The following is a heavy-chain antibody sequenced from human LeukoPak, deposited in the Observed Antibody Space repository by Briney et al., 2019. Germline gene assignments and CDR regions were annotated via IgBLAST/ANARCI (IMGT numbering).Heavy chain of an antibody. CDR2: ISGSGGST. J-gene: IGHJ4*02. CDR1: GFTFSSYA. CDR3: VTYSTGLYKGLEF. Sequence: LPGGSLRLSCAASGFTFSSYAMSWVRQAPGKGLEWVSAISGSGGSTYYADSVKCRFTISRDNSKNTLYLQMSSLRVEDTAVYYCVTYSTGLYKGLEFWGQGTQVTVSS. D-gene: IGHD2-8*02. V-gene: IGHV3-23*01.